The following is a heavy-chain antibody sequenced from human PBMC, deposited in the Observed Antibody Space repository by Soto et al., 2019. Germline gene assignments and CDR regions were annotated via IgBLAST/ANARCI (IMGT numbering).Heavy chain of an antibody. CDR3: AKGTLHYYDSSGYSFDY. CDR1: GFTFSSYA. V-gene: IGHV3-23*01. Sequence: EVQLLESGGGLVQPGGSLRLSCAASGFTFSSYAMSWVRQAPGTGLEWVSAISGSGGSTYYADSVKGRFTISRDNSKNTLYLQMNSLRAEDTAVYYCAKGTLHYYDSSGYSFDYWGQGTLVTVSS. J-gene: IGHJ4*02. D-gene: IGHD3-22*01. CDR2: ISGSGGST.